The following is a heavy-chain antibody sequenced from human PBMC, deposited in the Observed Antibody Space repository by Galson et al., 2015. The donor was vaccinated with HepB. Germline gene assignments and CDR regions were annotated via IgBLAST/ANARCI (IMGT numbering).Heavy chain of an antibody. Sequence: SLRLSCAASGFTFSSYEMNWVRQAPGKGLEWLSYISSSGSTIYYADSVKGRFTISRDNAKNSLYLQMNSLRAEDTAVYYCARGIVVVIMGLTYFDLWGRGTLVTVSS. CDR2: ISSSGSTI. J-gene: IGHJ2*01. D-gene: IGHD3-22*01. CDR1: GFTFSSYE. V-gene: IGHV3-48*03. CDR3: ARGIVVVIMGLTYFDL.